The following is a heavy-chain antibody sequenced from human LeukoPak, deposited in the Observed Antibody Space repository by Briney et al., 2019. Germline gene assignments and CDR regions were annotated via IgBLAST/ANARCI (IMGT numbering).Heavy chain of an antibody. Sequence: GGSLRLSCAASGFTFSSYAMSWVRQAPGKGLEWVSAISGSGGSTYYADSVKGRFTISRDNSKNTLYLQMNSLRAEDTAVYYCVRDGVGATPFFGFCDYWGQGILVTVSS. V-gene: IGHV3-23*01. CDR3: VRDGVGATPFFGFCDY. CDR1: GFTFSSYA. J-gene: IGHJ4*02. CDR2: ISGSGGST. D-gene: IGHD1-26*01.